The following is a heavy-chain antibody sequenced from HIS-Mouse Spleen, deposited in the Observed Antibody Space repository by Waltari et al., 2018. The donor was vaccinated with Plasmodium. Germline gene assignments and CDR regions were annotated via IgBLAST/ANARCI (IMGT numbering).Heavy chain of an antibody. CDR3: ARRGGSYYYFDY. V-gene: IGHV4-39*01. J-gene: IGHJ4*02. CDR1: GGAISSRSYY. CDR2: IYCSGST. Sequence: QLQLQESGPGLVKPSETLSLTCTVPGGAISSRSYYWGWLRQPPGKGLEWIGSIYCSGSTYYNPSLKSRVTISVDTSKNQFSLKLSSVTAADTAVYYCARRGGSYYYFDYWGQGTLVTVSS. D-gene: IGHD1-26*01.